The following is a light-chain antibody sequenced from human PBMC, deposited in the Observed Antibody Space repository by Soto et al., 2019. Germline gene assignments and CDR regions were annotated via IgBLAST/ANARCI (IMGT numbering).Light chain of an antibody. CDR1: NSDVGSYDF. CDR2: EVS. V-gene: IGLV2-14*01. Sequence: QSVLTQPASVSGTPGQSITISCTGSNSDVGSYDFVSWYQHHPGRAPNLIVSEVSHRPSGVSNRFSGSKSGNTASLTISGLQSEDEADYYCISYTSDDVRYVFGTGTKVTVL. J-gene: IGLJ1*01. CDR3: ISYTSDDVRYV.